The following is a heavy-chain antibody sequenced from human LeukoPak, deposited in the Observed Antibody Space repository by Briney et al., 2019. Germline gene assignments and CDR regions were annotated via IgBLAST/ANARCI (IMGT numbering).Heavy chain of an antibody. Sequence: PSETLSLTCTVSGGSISSSSYYWGWIRQPPGKGLEWIGSIYYSGSTYYNPSLKSRVTISVDTSKNQFSLKLSSVTAADTAVYCCARLSCSGGSCYSDYRGQGTLVTVSS. D-gene: IGHD2-15*01. CDR3: ARLSCSGGSCYSDY. CDR1: GGSISSSSYY. CDR2: IYYSGST. V-gene: IGHV4-39*01. J-gene: IGHJ4*02.